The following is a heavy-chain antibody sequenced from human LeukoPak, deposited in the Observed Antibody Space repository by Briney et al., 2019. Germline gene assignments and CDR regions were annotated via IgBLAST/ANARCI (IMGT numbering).Heavy chain of an antibody. Sequence: PGGSLRLSCAASGFTSSDYFMNWVRQAPGKGLEYVSSISGSSRHIYYADSVKGRFTISRDNTKSSLYLQMNSLRVEDMAVYYCARGYCGGDCYGDWGQGTLVTVSS. CDR3: ARGYCGGDCYGD. CDR1: GFTSSDYF. CDR2: ISGSSRHI. D-gene: IGHD2-21*02. J-gene: IGHJ1*01. V-gene: IGHV3-21*01.